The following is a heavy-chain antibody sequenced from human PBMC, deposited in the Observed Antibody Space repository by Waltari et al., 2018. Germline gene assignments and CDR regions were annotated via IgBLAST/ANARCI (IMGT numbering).Heavy chain of an antibody. CDR2: ISSDGNIA. CDR3: TTSHNYTTFDI. D-gene: IGHD3-3*01. CDR1: GFTFNTYW. J-gene: IGHJ3*02. V-gene: IGHV3-74*01. Sequence: EVQVVESGGGLAQPGGSLRLSCAALGFTFNTYWMHWVRQAPGKGLVWVSHISSDGNIANYADSVKGRFTISRDNAKNTLFLQMNSLRVEDTAVYYCTTSHNYTTFDIWGQGTVVTVSS.